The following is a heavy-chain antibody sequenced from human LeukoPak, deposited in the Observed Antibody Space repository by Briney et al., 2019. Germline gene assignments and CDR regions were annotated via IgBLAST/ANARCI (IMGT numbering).Heavy chain of an antibody. CDR2: VNHSGST. D-gene: IGHD6-19*01. J-gene: IGHJ4*02. CDR3: ASRAPLIAVADTGLDS. V-gene: IGHV4-34*01. Sequence: SETLSLPCTIYGASFSGRYWRWLRQPPGKGLEWLGEVNHSGSTSYNPSLKSRVTISIDTTKNQFSLNLTSVTAADTAVYYCASRAPLIAVADTGLDSWGQGTLVTVSS. CDR1: GASFSGRY.